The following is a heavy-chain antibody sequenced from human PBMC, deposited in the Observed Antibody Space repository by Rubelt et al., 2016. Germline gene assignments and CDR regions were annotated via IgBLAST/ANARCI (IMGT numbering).Heavy chain of an antibody. CDR2: IYYSGST. J-gene: IGHJ6*02. CDR1: GGSISSYY. CDR3: ARDQQLDYGMDV. Sequence: LSLTCTVSGGSISSYYWSWIRQPPGKGLEWIGYIYYSGSTNYNPSLKSRVTISVDTSKNQFSLKLSSVTAADTAVYYCARDQQLDYGMDVWGQGTTVTVS. V-gene: IGHV4-59*01. D-gene: IGHD6-13*01.